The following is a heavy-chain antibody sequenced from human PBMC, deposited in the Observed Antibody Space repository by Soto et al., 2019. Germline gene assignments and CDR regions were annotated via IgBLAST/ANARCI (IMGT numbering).Heavy chain of an antibody. CDR3: ARERIDREETWFDP. V-gene: IGHV4-31*03. CDR2: IYYSGST. Sequence: QVQLQESGPGLVKPSQTLSLTCTVSGGSISSGGYYWSWIRQHPGKVLEWIGYIYYSGSTYYNPSIKSRVTISVDTSKNQFSLKLSSVTAADTAVYYCARERIDREETWFDPWGQGTLVTVSS. J-gene: IGHJ5*02. CDR1: GGSISSGGYY. D-gene: IGHD2-15*01.